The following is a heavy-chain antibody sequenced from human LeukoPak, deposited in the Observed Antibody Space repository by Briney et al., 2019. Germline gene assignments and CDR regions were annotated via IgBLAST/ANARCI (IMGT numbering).Heavy chain of an antibody. V-gene: IGHV4-4*02. CDR3: SRENGAFSPFGY. D-gene: IGHD2-8*01. CDR2: VSLEGVR. Sequence: SGTLSLTCGVSGGSITTTNWGSWVRQFPGQGLQWIGEVSLEGVRNYNPSLTSRVTKSLDRAKNLLSLNLNSVTAADTAVYYCSRENGAFSPFGYWGQGILVTV. J-gene: IGHJ4*02. CDR1: GGSITTTNW.